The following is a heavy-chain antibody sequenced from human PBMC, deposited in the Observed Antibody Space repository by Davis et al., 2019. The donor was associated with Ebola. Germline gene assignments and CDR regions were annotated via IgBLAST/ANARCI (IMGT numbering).Heavy chain of an antibody. CDR2: INPSGGST. V-gene: IGHV1-46*01. CDR1: GYTFTSYD. Sequence: ASVKVSCKASGYTFTSYDINWVRQAPGQGLEWMGIINPSGGSTSYAQKFQGRVTMTRDTSTSTVYMELSSLRSEDTAVYYCARGGYDFWSGYYGDYYGMDVWGQGTTVTVSS. D-gene: IGHD3-3*01. CDR3: ARGGYDFWSGYYGDYYGMDV. J-gene: IGHJ6*02.